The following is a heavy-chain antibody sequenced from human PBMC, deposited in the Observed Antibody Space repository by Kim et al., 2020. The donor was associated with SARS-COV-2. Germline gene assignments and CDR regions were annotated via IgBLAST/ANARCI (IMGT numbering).Heavy chain of an antibody. D-gene: IGHD1-26*01. V-gene: IGHV3-21*01. CDR1: GFTFSSYS. J-gene: IGHJ6*02. Sequence: GGSLRLSCAASGFTFSSYSMNWVRQAPGKGLEWVSSISSSSYIYYADSVKGRFTISRDNAKNSLYLQMNSLRAEDTAVYYCARDGELLPYYYYGMDVWGQGTTVTVSS. CDR3: ARDGELLPYYYYGMDV. CDR2: ISSSSYI.